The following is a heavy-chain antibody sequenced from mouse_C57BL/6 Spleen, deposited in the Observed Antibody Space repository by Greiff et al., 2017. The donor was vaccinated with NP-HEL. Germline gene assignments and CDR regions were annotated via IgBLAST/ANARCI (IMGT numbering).Heavy chain of an antibody. V-gene: IGHV5-4*01. CDR3: AREGPAWFAY. D-gene: IGHD3-3*01. CDR2: ISDGGSYT. J-gene: IGHJ3*01. CDR1: GFTFSSYA. Sequence: DVKLVESGGGLVKPGGSLKLSCAASGFTFSSYAMSWVRQTPEKRLEWVATISDGGSYTYYPDNVKGRFTISRDNAKNNLYLQMSHLKSEDTAMYYCAREGPAWFAYWGQGTLVTVSA.